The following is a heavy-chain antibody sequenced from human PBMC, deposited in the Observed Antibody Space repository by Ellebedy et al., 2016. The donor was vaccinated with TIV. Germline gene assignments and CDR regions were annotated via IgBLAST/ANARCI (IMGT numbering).Heavy chain of an antibody. CDR3: AEMGVRVPDAFDI. CDR1: GFTVTSHY. D-gene: IGHD5-24*01. V-gene: IGHV3-66*01. CDR2: FFSGGNT. Sequence: PGGSLRLSCAASGFTVTSHYMSWVRQAPGKGLEWVSVFFSGGNTYYADSVKGRFIISSDDSGNTLYLHINSLRGEDTAVYYCAEMGVRVPDAFDIWGQGTMVTVSS. J-gene: IGHJ3*02.